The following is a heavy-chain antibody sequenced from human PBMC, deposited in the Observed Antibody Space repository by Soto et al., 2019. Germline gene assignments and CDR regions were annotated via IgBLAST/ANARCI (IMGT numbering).Heavy chain of an antibody. CDR3: VKDLTVAAPASRDWRYAFDI. J-gene: IGHJ3*02. CDR1: GFTFSSYA. V-gene: IGHV3-64D*08. D-gene: IGHD6-13*01. Sequence: GGSLRLSCSASGFTFSSYAMHWVRQAPGKGLEYVSAISSNGGSTYYADSVKGRFTISRDNSKNTLYLQMSSLRAEDTAVYYWVKDLTVAAPASRDWRYAFDIWGQGTMVTVSS. CDR2: ISSNGGST.